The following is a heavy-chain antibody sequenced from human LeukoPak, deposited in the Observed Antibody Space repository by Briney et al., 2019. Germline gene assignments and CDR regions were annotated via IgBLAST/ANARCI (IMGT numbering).Heavy chain of an antibody. CDR3: ARRGFYDTSGYLFDH. J-gene: IGHJ4*02. D-gene: IGHD3-22*01. CDR1: GFAFSSYE. Sequence: GGSLRLSCAASGFAFSSYEMNWVRQAPGKGLEWVSYISTSGSPIYYGNSVKGRFTISRDNAKNSLYLQMNSLRAEDTALYYCARRGFYDTSGYLFDHWGQGTLVTVSS. CDR2: ISTSGSPI. V-gene: IGHV3-48*03.